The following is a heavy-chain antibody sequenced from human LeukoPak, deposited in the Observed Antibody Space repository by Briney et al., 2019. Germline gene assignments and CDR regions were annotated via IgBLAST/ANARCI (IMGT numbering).Heavy chain of an antibody. CDR1: GYTFTSYT. Sequence: GASVKVSCKASGYTFTSYTMHWVRQAPGQRLEWMGWINADNGNTKYSQESQGRVTITRDTSASTVYMELSSLRSEDTAVYYCARERMVVTGDVFDIWGQGTMVTVSS. CDR3: ARERMVVTGDVFDI. J-gene: IGHJ3*02. CDR2: INADNGNT. V-gene: IGHV1-3*01. D-gene: IGHD2-21*02.